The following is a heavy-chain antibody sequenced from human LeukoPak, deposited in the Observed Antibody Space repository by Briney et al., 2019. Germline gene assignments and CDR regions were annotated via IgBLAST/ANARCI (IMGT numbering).Heavy chain of an antibody. V-gene: IGHV3-15*01. CDR2: IKSKNDGGAA. CDR3: NTVSGSGGFNI. J-gene: IGHJ3*02. D-gene: IGHD3-10*01. CDR1: GFTFNSYW. Sequence: GGSLRLSCAASGFTFNSYWMSWVRQAPGKGLEWVGRIKSKNDGGAAEYAPPVKGRFTISRDDSKKTLYLEMNSLKNEDTALYYCNTVSGSGGFNIWGQGTMVTVSS.